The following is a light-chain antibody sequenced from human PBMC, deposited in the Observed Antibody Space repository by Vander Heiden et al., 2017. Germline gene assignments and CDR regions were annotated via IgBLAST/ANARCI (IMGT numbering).Light chain of an antibody. CDR1: STDVANYNL. Sequence: QSALTQPASVSGSPGQSITISCTGTSTDVANYNLVSWYQQHPGKAPKFMIYEVNKRPSGVSNRFSGSKSDNTASLTIYGLQAEDEGDYYCCSYAGSTTYVFGTGTKVSVL. J-gene: IGLJ1*01. V-gene: IGLV2-23*02. CDR3: CSYAGSTTYV. CDR2: EVN.